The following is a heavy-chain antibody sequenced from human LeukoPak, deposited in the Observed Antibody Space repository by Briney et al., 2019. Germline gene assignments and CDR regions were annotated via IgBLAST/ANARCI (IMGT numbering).Heavy chain of an antibody. CDR3: ARLPYNHDFDY. V-gene: IGHV3-74*01. CDR2: INSDGGTT. CDR1: GFTFGTYW. Sequence: GGSLRLSFGASGFTFGTYWMHWVRQAPGKGLVWVSGINSDGGTTTYADSVKGRFTISRDNAKNSLYLQMNSLRAEDTAVYYCARLPYNHDFDYWGQGTLVTVSS. J-gene: IGHJ4*02. D-gene: IGHD3-3*01.